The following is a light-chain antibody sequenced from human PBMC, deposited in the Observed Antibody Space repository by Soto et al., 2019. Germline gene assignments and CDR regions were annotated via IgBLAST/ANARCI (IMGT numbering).Light chain of an antibody. CDR2: DVT. CDR1: SSDVGGYDY. Sequence: QSVLTQPRSVSGSPGHSVTISCTGTSSDVGGYDYVSWYQQHPGKAPKLMIYDVTKRPSGVPDRFSGSRSGNTASLTISGLQAEDDADYYCCSYAGTYTFYVFGTGTKVTVL. CDR3: CSYAGTYTFYV. V-gene: IGLV2-11*01. J-gene: IGLJ1*01.